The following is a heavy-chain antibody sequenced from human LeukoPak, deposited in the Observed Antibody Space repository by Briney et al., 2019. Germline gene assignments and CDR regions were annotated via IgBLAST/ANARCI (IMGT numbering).Heavy chain of an antibody. CDR1: GFTFSSYS. CDR2: IYSGGST. J-gene: IGHJ4*02. CDR3: ARDYYDSSGSDY. D-gene: IGHD3-22*01. V-gene: IGHV3-66*01. Sequence: GGSLRLSCAASGFTFSSYSMNWVRQAPGKGLEWVSVIYSGGSTYYADSVKGRFTISRDNSKNTLYLQMNSLRAEDTAVYYCARDYYDSSGSDYWGQGTLVTVSS.